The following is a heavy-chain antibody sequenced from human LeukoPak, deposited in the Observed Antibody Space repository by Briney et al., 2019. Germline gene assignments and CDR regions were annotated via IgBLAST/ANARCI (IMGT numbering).Heavy chain of an antibody. J-gene: IGHJ4*02. D-gene: IGHD2-8*01. Sequence: PGGSLRLSCAGSGFTFSSYAMSWVRQAPGKGLEWVSAISDSGDYTYYADSVKGRFTISRDNSKNTLYLHVNSLRAEDTAVYYCAKDTPIGKYCTSGVCSPFDYWGQGTLVTVSS. V-gene: IGHV3-23*01. CDR2: ISDSGDYT. CDR1: GFTFSSYA. CDR3: AKDTPIGKYCTSGVCSPFDY.